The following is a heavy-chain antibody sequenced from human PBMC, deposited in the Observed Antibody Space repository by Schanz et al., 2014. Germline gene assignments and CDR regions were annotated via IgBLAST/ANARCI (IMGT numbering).Heavy chain of an antibody. V-gene: IGHV3-23*04. CDR2: ISGSGGST. CDR1: GFTFSSYA. D-gene: IGHD2-15*01. J-gene: IGHJ4*02. CDR3: AKGSVVVVAATLPFDY. Sequence: EVQLVESGGGLVQPGGSLRLSCAASGFTFSSYAMSWVRQAPGKGLEWVSAISGSGGSTYYADSVKGRFTISRDNSKNTLYLQMNSLRADDTAVYYCAKGSVVVVAATLPFDYWGQGTLVTVSS.